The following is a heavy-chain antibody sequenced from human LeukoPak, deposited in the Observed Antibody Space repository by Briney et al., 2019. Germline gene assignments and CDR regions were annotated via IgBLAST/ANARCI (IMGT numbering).Heavy chain of an antibody. Sequence: GGSLRLSCAASGFTFSSYSMNWVRQAPGKGLEWVSSISSSSSYIYYADSVKGRFTISRDNAKNSLYLQMNSLRAEDTAVYYCAREALDIVVVPAAPQGLYYYYYMDVWGKGTTVTVSS. D-gene: IGHD2-2*01. V-gene: IGHV3-21*01. J-gene: IGHJ6*03. CDR1: GFTFSSYS. CDR2: ISSSSSYI. CDR3: AREALDIVVVPAAPQGLYYYYYMDV.